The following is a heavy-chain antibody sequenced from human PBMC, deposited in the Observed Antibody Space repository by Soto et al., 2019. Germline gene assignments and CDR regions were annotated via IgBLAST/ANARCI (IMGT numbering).Heavy chain of an antibody. J-gene: IGHJ4*02. D-gene: IGHD3-22*01. CDR2: ITPSGGST. V-gene: IGHV1-46*01. CDR1: GYTFTSYY. Sequence: QVQLVPSGAEVKKPGASVKVSCKASGYTFTSYYMHWVRQAPGQGLEWMGIITPSGGSTSYAQKFQGKVTMTRDTSTSTVHMELSSLRSEDTAVYYCARPRQYYDSSGVFDYWGQGTLVTVSS. CDR3: ARPRQYYDSSGVFDY.